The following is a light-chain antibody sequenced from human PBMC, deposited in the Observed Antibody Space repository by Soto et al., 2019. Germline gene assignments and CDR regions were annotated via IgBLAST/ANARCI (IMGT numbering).Light chain of an antibody. CDR3: HQYNSYWT. V-gene: IGKV1-5*03. CDR1: QSIGSW. CDR2: KTS. J-gene: IGKJ1*01. Sequence: DNQMTQSPSTLSAYIGDRVTITCRASQSIGSWLAWYQQKPGKAPKLLIYKTSILENGVPSRFSGSGSGTEFTLSISSLQPDDFATYYCHQYNSYWTFGQGTKVDIK.